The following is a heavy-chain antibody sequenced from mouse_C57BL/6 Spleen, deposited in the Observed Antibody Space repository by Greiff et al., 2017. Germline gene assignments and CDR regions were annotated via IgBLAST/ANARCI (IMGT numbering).Heavy chain of an antibody. CDR3: ARHRVGSYYLDY. D-gene: IGHD3-1*01. Sequence: EVKLVESGGGLVKPGGSLTLSCAASGFTFSSYTMSWVRQTPEKRLEWVATISGGGGNTYYPDSVTGRFTISRDNAKNTLYLQMSSLSSEDTALYYCARHRVGSYYLDYWGQGTTLTVSS. V-gene: IGHV5-9*01. CDR1: GFTFSSYT. CDR2: ISGGGGNT. J-gene: IGHJ2*01.